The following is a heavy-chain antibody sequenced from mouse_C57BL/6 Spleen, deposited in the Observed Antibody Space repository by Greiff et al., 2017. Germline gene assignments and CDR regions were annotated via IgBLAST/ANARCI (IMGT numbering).Heavy chain of an antibody. Sequence: QVQLQQSGAELVKPGASVKISCKASGYAFSSYWMNWVKQRPGKGLEWIGQIYPGDGDTNYNGKFKGKATLTADKSSSTAYMQLSSLTSEDSAVYFCARKILLRSYFDYWGQGTTLTVSS. CDR2: IYPGDGDT. D-gene: IGHD1-1*01. V-gene: IGHV1-80*01. CDR3: ARKILLRSYFDY. J-gene: IGHJ2*01. CDR1: GYAFSSYW.